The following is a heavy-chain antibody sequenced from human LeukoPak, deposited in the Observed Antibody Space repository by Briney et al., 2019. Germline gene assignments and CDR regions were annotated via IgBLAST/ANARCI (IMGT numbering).Heavy chain of an antibody. J-gene: IGHJ6*03. Sequence: PGGSLKLSCAGSGVTFSTYSMHWVRQAPGRGLVWIGGINTNFSTANYADYVKGRFTTTRDNAKNSPYLQMNSLRAEDTAVYYCARGGIVGARAKDYYDMDVWGKGTTVTVSS. D-gene: IGHD1-26*01. CDR2: INTNFSTA. V-gene: IGHV3-74*01. CDR1: GVTFSTYS. CDR3: ARGGIVGARAKDYYDMDV.